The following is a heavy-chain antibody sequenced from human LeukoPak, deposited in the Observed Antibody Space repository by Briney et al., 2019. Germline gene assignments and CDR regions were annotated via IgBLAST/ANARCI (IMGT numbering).Heavy chain of an antibody. CDR2: ISGVGSTI. D-gene: IGHD5-18*01. CDR3: ARGSMVTANGFDI. J-gene: IGHJ3*02. V-gene: IGHV3-48*04. Sequence: PGGSLRLSCAASGFTFSDYSMNWVRQAPGKGLEWVSYISGVGSTIYYADSVKGRFTISRDNAKNTLYLQMNSLRAEDTAVYYCARGSMVTANGFDIWGQGTMVTVSS. CDR1: GFTFSDYS.